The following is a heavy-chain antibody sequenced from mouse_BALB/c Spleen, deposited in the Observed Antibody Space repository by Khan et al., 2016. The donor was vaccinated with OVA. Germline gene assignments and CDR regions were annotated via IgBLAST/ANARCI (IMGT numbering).Heavy chain of an antibody. CDR3: ANHGSSSAWLTY. CDR1: GYTFTSYW. V-gene: IGHV1-7*01. J-gene: IGHJ3*01. D-gene: IGHD1-1*01. Sequence: QVRLKQSGAELAKPGASVKMSCKASGYTFTSYWMHWVKQRPGQGLEWIGYINPSTGYTEYNQRFKDKATLTADKSSSTAYMQLSSLTSEESAVYYCANHGSSSAWLTYWGQGTLVTVSA. CDR2: INPSTGYT.